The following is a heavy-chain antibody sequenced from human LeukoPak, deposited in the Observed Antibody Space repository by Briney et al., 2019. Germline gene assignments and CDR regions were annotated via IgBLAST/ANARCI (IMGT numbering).Heavy chain of an antibody. CDR3: ARALYSGSYSSETDY. Sequence: EASVKVSCKASGYTFTGYYMHWVRQAPGQGLERMGWINPNSGGTNYAQKFQGRVTMTRDTSISTAYMELSRLRSDDTAVYYCARALYSGSYSSETDYWGQGTLVTVSS. CDR2: INPNSGGT. D-gene: IGHD1-26*01. J-gene: IGHJ4*02. CDR1: GYTFTGYY. V-gene: IGHV1-2*02.